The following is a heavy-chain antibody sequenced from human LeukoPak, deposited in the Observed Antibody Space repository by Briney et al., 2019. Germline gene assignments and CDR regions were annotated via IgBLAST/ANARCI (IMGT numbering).Heavy chain of an antibody. CDR2: ISSSGSTI. J-gene: IGHJ6*02. D-gene: IGHD3-22*01. Sequence: GGSLRLSCAASGFTFSDYYMSWIRQAPGKGLEWVSYISSSGSTIYYADSVKGRFTISKDNAKNSLYLQMNSLRAEDTAVYYCARDTYYYDSSGYYGDGDGMDVWGQGTTVTVSS. V-gene: IGHV3-11*01. CDR1: GFTFSDYY. CDR3: ARDTYYYDSSGYYGDGDGMDV.